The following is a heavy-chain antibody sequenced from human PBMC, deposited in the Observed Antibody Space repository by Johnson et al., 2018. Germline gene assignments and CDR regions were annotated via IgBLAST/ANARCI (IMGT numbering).Heavy chain of an antibody. CDR3: TREAWNAQHYYYMDV. CDR1: GGSISGSSYF. J-gene: IGHJ6*03. Sequence: QVQLQESGPGLVKPSETLSLTCSVSGGSISGSSYFWGWIRQPPGKGLEWIATVYYNGDPYYNPSLKSRVTISVDTSKNQFSLLLTSVTAADTALYYCTREAWNAQHYYYMDVWGKGTTVTVSS. D-gene: IGHD1-1*01. V-gene: IGHV4-39*07. CDR2: VYYNGDP.